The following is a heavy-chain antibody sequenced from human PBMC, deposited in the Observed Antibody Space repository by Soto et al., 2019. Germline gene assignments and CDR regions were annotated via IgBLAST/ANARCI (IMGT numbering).Heavy chain of an antibody. Sequence: QVQLVESGGGVVQPGRSLRLSCAASGFTFSSYAMHWVRQAPGKGLEWVAVISYDGSNKYYADSVKGRFTISRDNSKXXXXXXXXXXXXXXXXXXXXXXXXXXXXXXXXXXXXDIWGQGTMVTVSS. V-gene: IGHV3-30-3*01. CDR3: XXXXXXXXXXXXXXXXDI. CDR2: ISYDGSNK. CDR1: GFTFSSYA. J-gene: IGHJ3*02.